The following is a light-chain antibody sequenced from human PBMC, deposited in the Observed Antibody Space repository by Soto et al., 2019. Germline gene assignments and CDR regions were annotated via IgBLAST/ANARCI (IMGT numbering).Light chain of an antibody. CDR3: QKYNSYWT. CDR2: KAA. V-gene: IGKV1-5*03. J-gene: IGKJ1*01. Sequence: DIQMTQSPSTLSASVGDRVTITCRASQSISSWLAWYQQKPGKAPKLLIYKAASLESGVPSRFSGSGSATEFTLTISRLQPDDFATYYCQKYNSYWTFGQGTKVDIK. CDR1: QSISSW.